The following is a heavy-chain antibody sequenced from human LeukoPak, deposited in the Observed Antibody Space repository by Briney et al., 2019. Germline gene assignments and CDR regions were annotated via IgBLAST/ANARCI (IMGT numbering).Heavy chain of an antibody. J-gene: IGHJ3*02. D-gene: IGHD3-10*01. Sequence: GGSLRLSCAASGFTFSSYWMSWVRQAPGKGLEWVANIKQDGSEKCYVDSVKGRFTISRDNAKNSLYLQMNSLRAEDTAVYYCARDRWFGELFHDAFDIWGQGTMVTVSS. V-gene: IGHV3-7*03. CDR2: IKQDGSEK. CDR1: GFTFSSYW. CDR3: ARDRWFGELFHDAFDI.